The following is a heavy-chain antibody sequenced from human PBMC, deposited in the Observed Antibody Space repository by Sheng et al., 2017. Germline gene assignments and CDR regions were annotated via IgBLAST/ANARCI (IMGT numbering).Heavy chain of an antibody. V-gene: IGHV3-23*01. J-gene: IGHJ2*01. CDR1: GFTFSSNA. CDR3: AKDFFSDGTQYFGSS. CDR2: ICGSCGTT. Sequence: EVQLLESGGGLVQPGGSLRLSCAASGFTFSSNAMTWVRQAPGKGLEWVSTICGSCGTTYYADSVRGRFTISRDNSKNTLYLQMNSLGADDTAVYFCAKDFFSDGTQYFGSSGGRGTLVTVSS. D-gene: IGHD2-2*01.